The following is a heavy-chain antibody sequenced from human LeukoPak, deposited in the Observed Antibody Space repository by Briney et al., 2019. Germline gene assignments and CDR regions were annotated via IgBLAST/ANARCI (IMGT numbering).Heavy chain of an antibody. J-gene: IGHJ4*02. D-gene: IGHD2-2*01. CDR1: GFTFSTYS. Sequence: GGSLRLSCAASGFTFSTYSMNWVRQAPGKGLEWVSYISSSSNTIYYVDSVKGRFTISRDNGKVSLYLRMNSLRAEDTAVYFCARESNRGCSSTSCPRDYWGQGTLVTVSS. CDR3: ARESNRGCSSTSCPRDY. V-gene: IGHV3-48*04. CDR2: ISSSSNTI.